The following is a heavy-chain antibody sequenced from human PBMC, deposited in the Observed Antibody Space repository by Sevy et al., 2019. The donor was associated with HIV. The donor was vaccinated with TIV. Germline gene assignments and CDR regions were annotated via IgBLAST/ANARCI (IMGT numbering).Heavy chain of an antibody. CDR1: GFTFRSYG. CDR3: AKDILGDNSPWFFFDY. Sequence: GESLKISCAGSGFTFRSYGIHWVRQSPGKGLEWVAFISFDGRNTYSADSVKGRFTVSRDNSNNAVYLQMNNLRTEDTAMYYCAKDILGDNSPWFFFDYWDQGTQVTVSS. D-gene: IGHD3-9*01. V-gene: IGHV3-30*18. J-gene: IGHJ4*02. CDR2: ISFDGRNT.